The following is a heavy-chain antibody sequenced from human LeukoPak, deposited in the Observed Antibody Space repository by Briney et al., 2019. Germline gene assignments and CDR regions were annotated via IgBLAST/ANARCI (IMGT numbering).Heavy chain of an antibody. CDR3: ARWRNWFDP. V-gene: IGHV4-34*01. CDR2: INRSGST. J-gene: IGHJ5*02. Sequence: SETLSLTCDVSGGSFSGRYWSWIRQPPGKGLEWIGEINRSGSTNYNPSLKSRVTISVDTSKNQFSLKLSSVTAADTAVYYCARWRNWFDPWGQGTLVTVSS. CDR1: GGSFSGRY.